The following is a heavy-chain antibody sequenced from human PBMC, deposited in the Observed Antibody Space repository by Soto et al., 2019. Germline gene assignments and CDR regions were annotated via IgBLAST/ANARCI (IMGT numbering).Heavy chain of an antibody. CDR2: MNSDGSST. Sequence: DVQLVESGGGLVQPGGSLRLSCVASGFTVTSYWMHWVRQAPGKGLVWVSRMNSDGSSTGYADSVKGRFTISRDNAKNTLYLQMKSLRAEDTAVYYCARGAPYSGSYQGFWGQGTLVTVSS. CDR3: ARGAPYSGSYQGF. CDR1: GFTVTSYW. D-gene: IGHD1-26*01. V-gene: IGHV3-74*01. J-gene: IGHJ4*02.